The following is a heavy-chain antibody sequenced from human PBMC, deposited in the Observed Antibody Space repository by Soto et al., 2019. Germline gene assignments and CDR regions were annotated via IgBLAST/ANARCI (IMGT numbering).Heavy chain of an antibody. CDR3: ARVRSIAARPCYFDY. Sequence: QVQLVQSGAEVKKPGASVKVSCKASGYTFTSYGISWVRQAPGQGLEWMGWISAYNGNTNYAQKLQSRVTMTTDTSTRTAYMELRSLRSDDTAVYYCARVRSIAARPCYFDYWGQGTLVTVSS. J-gene: IGHJ4*02. D-gene: IGHD6-6*01. CDR2: ISAYNGNT. CDR1: GYTFTSYG. V-gene: IGHV1-18*04.